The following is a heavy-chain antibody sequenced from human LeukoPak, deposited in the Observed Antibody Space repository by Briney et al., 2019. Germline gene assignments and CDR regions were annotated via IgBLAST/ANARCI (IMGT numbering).Heavy chain of an antibody. V-gene: IGHV1-46*01. J-gene: IGHJ5*02. CDR1: GDTFTSHY. D-gene: IGHD2-15*01. Sequence: ASVKVSCKASGDTFTSHYIHWVRQAPGQGLEWMGISNPRGGSTSHAQRFQGRVTMTTDTSTSIVYMELSSLRSEDTALYYCARSPAYCSGGTCYGHNWFDPWGQGTLVTVSS. CDR3: ARSPAYCSGGTCYGHNWFDP. CDR2: SNPRGGST.